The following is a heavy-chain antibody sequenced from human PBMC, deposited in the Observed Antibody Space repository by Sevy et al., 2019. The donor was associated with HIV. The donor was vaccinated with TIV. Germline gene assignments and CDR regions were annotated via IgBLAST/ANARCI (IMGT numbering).Heavy chain of an antibody. Sequence: GGSLRLSCAASGFTFSSYAMHWVRQAPGKGLEWVAVISYDGSNKYYADSVKGRFTISRDNSKNTLYLQMNSLRAEDTAMYYCARGAIPIYYYDSSGYYHEYFQHWGQGTLVTVSS. D-gene: IGHD3-22*01. J-gene: IGHJ1*01. CDR3: ARGAIPIYYYDSSGYYHEYFQH. CDR1: GFTFSSYA. V-gene: IGHV3-30-3*01. CDR2: ISYDGSNK.